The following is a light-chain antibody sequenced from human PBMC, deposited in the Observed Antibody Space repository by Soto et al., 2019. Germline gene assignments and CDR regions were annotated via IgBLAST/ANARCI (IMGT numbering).Light chain of an antibody. CDR1: QGISNY. CDR2: AAS. J-gene: IGKJ1*01. CDR3: QKYNSAPWT. Sequence: DIQMTQSPSSLSASVGDRVTITCRASQGISNYLAWYQQKPGKVPKLLIYAASTLQSGVPSRFSGSGSGTDFTLTITSLQPEDVATYYYQKYNSAPWTFGQGSKVEIK. V-gene: IGKV1-27*01.